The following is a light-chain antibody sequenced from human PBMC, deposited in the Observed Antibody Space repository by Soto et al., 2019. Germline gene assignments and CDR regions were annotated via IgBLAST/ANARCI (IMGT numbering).Light chain of an antibody. V-gene: IGKV3-15*01. CDR1: QSVSSN. CDR3: QQYNTWPPWT. CDR2: GAS. Sequence: IVMTQSPATLSVAPGERATLSCRASQSVSSNLAWYQQKPGQAPSLLIYGASPRATGIPARFSGSGSGTEVTLTISSLQSEDFDVYYCQQYNTWPPWTFGQGTKVEIK. J-gene: IGKJ1*01.